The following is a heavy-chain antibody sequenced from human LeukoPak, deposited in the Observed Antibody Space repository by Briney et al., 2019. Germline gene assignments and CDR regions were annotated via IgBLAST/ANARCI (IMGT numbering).Heavy chain of an antibody. CDR2: LYSGGST. CDR1: GFTVSSNY. V-gene: IGHV3-53*01. J-gene: IGHJ5*02. Sequence: GGSLRLSCAASGFTVSSNYMSWARQAPGKGLKWVSVLYSGGSTYYADSVKGRFTISRDNSKNTQYLQMNSLRAEDTAVYYCARDLFGDSSGWYSWFDPWGQGTLVTVSS. D-gene: IGHD6-19*01. CDR3: ARDLFGDSSGWYSWFDP.